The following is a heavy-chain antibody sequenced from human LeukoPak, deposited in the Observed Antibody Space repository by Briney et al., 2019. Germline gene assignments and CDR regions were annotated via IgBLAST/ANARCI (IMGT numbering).Heavy chain of an antibody. Sequence: SEPLSLTCTVSGGPIRRCYWSWIRQPPGRGLEGIGYIYYSGSTNYNPSLKSRVTISVDTSKNQFSLKLSSVTAADTAVYYCARVDPDSSSTLEVFDYWGQGTLVTVTA. J-gene: IGHJ4*02. CDR3: ARVDPDSSSTLEVFDY. V-gene: IGHV4-59*01. D-gene: IGHD6-6*01. CDR2: IYYSGST. CDR1: GGPIRRCY.